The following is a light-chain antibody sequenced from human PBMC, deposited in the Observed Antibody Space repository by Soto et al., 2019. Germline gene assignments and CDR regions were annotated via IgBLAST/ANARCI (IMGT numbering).Light chain of an antibody. CDR3: QQYFTTPLT. V-gene: IGKV4-1*01. Sequence: DIVMTQSPDSLAVSLGERATINCKSSQSVLYSSNNKNYLAWYQQKPGQPPKLLIYWASTRESGVPDRFSGSGSGTDFTLTISSLQAEDEAVFYCQQYFTTPLTFGPGTKVDIK. J-gene: IGKJ3*01. CDR1: QSVLYSSNNKNY. CDR2: WAS.